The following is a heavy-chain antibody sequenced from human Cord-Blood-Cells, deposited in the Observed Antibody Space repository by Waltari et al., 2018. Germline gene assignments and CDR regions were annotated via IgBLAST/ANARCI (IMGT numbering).Heavy chain of an antibody. J-gene: IGHJ4*02. CDR1: GYTFTGYY. V-gene: IGHV1-2*02. Sequence: QVQLVQSGAEVKKPGASVKVSCKASGYTFTGYYMHWVRQATGQGLEWMGWINPNSGGTNYAQKFQGRVTMTRDTSISTAYMGLSRLRSDDTAVYYCARDKYLAARYNWNYFDYWGQGTLVTVSS. D-gene: IGHD1-20*01. CDR2: INPNSGGT. CDR3: ARDKYLAARYNWNYFDY.